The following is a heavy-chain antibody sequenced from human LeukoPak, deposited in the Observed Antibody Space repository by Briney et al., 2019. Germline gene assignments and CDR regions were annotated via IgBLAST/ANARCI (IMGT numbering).Heavy chain of an antibody. CDR1: GGSISSYY. J-gene: IGHJ4*02. CDR2: IYYSGST. Sequence: PSETLSLTCTVSGGSISSYYWSWIRQPPGKGLEWIGYIYYSGSTNYNPSLKSRVTISVDTSKNQFSLRLSSVTAADTAVHYCATWGNMGNLDYFDYWGQGTLVTVSS. D-gene: IGHD3-16*01. V-gene: IGHV4-59*01. CDR3: ATWGNMGNLDYFDY.